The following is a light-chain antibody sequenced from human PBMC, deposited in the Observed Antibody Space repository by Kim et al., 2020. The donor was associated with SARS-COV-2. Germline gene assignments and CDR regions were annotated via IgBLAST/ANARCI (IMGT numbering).Light chain of an antibody. CDR1: QTIDNY. CDR2: LAS. CDR3: QQYFRFPYT. J-gene: IGKJ2*01. V-gene: IGKV1-5*03. Sequence: SASVGDKVTITCRASQTIDNYLAWYQQKPGTPPKLLIYLASALESGVPSRFTGSGSGTEFTLSISSLQPDDFAIYYCQQYFRFPYTFGQGTKLEIK.